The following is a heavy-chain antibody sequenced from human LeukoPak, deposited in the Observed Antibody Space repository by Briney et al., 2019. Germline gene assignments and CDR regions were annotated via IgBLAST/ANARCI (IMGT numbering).Heavy chain of an antibody. J-gene: IGHJ4*02. V-gene: IGHV4-59*01. CDR3: ARVGSGCFDY. D-gene: IGHD3-10*01. CDR2: IYYSGNT. Sequence: PSETLSLTCTVSGGSISTYYWSWLRQSPGKGLEWIGYIYYSGNTNYNPSLKSRLTISVDTSKNQFSLKLSSVTAADTAVYYCARVGSGCFDYWGQGTLVTVSS. CDR1: GGSISTYY.